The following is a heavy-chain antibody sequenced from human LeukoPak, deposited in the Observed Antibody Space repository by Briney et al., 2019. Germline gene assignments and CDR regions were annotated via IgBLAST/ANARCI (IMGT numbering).Heavy chain of an antibody. Sequence: GSLRLSCAASGFTFDTYAMSWVRQAPGKGLEWVSVISATGGRTYYADSVKGRFTISRDNSKNTLYLQMNSLRAVDTAVYYCAKDAYQLPQNGAFDIWGQGTVVTVSS. V-gene: IGHV3-23*01. CDR3: AKDAYQLPQNGAFDI. D-gene: IGHD2-2*01. J-gene: IGHJ3*02. CDR2: ISATGGRT. CDR1: GFTFDTYA.